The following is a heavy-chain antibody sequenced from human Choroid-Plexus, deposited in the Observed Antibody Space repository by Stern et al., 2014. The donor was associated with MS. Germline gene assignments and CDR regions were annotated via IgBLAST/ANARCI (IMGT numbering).Heavy chain of an antibody. Sequence: VQLVESGGGVAQPGRPLILSCAASGFTFSNFGMHWVRQAPGKGLEWVALISYDGSDKNYADSVQGRFTIFRDNSKITLYMHMNSLRAEDTAVYYCAKDRQWSTYFFDYWGQGSLVTVSS. CDR1: GFTFSNFG. D-gene: IGHD2-15*01. CDR3: AKDRQWSTYFFDY. J-gene: IGHJ4*02. V-gene: IGHV3-30*18. CDR2: ISYDGSDK.